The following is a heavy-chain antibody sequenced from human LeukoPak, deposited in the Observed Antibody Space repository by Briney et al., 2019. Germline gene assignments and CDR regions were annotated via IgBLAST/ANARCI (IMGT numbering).Heavy chain of an antibody. Sequence: ASVKVSCKASGGTFSSYAISWVRQTPGQGLEWMGGAIPIFGTANYAQKFQGRVTITADESTSTAYMELSSLRSEDTAVYYCARINYGDYYFDYWGQGTLVTVSS. CDR3: ARINYGDYYFDY. V-gene: IGHV1-69*13. D-gene: IGHD4-17*01. CDR1: GGTFSSYA. J-gene: IGHJ4*02. CDR2: AIPIFGTA.